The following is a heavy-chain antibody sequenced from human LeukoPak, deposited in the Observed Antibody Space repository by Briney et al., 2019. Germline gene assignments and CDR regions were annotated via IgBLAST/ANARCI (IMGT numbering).Heavy chain of an antibody. CDR1: GYTFTSYD. CDR3: ARYRSNYADYWFDP. D-gene: IGHD1-7*01. Sequence: ASVKVSCKASGYTFTSYDINWVRQATGQGLEWMGWMNPTSGNTGYAQKFQGRVTMTRNTSISTAYMELSSLRSEDTAVYYCARYRSNYADYWFDPWGQGTLVTVSS. V-gene: IGHV1-8*01. J-gene: IGHJ5*02. CDR2: MNPTSGNT.